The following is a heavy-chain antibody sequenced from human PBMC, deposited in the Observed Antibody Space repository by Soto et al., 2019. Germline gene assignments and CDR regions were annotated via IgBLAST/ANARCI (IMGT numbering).Heavy chain of an antibody. D-gene: IGHD6-13*01. J-gene: IGHJ6*02. CDR3: ARETVRSSLYTPFYYYGMDV. V-gene: IGHV1-2*04. Sequence: QVQLVQSGAEVKKPGASVKVSCKASGYTFTGYYMHWVRQAPGQGLEWMGWINPNSGGTNCAQKFQGWVTMTRDTSISTAYMELSRLRSDDTAVYYCARETVRSSLYTPFYYYGMDVWGQGTTVTVSS. CDR1: GYTFTGYY. CDR2: INPNSGGT.